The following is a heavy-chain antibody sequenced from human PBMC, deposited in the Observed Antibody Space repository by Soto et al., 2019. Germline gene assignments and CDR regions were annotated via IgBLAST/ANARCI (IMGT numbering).Heavy chain of an antibody. CDR1: GGSISSSSYY. Sequence: SETLSLTCTVSGGSISSSSYYWGLIRQPPGKGLEWIGSIYYSGSTYYNPSLKSRVTISVDTSKNQFSLKLSSVTAADTAVYYCARHVYGDLNFDYWGQGTLVTVS. J-gene: IGHJ4*02. CDR3: ARHVYGDLNFDY. D-gene: IGHD4-17*01. V-gene: IGHV4-39*01. CDR2: IYYSGST.